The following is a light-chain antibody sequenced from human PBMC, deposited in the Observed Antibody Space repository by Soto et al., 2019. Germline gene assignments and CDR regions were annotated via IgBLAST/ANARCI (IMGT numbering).Light chain of an antibody. CDR3: QQRTNWPPLT. Sequence: EIVLTQSPATLSLSPGDSATLSCRASQNIANYLAWYQQKPGQAPRILIYDASSRASGIPVRFSAYGSGTDFTLTISSLEPEDFAIYYCQQRTNWPPLTFGGGTRVE. CDR2: DAS. J-gene: IGKJ4*01. V-gene: IGKV3-11*01. CDR1: QNIANY.